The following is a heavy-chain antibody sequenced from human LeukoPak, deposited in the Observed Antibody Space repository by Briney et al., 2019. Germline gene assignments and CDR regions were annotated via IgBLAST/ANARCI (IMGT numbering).Heavy chain of an antibody. CDR3: AKDSLGGYTYGWGIFDI. CDR1: GFTFSSYG. D-gene: IGHD5-18*01. V-gene: IGHV3-30*18. Sequence: PGGSLRLSCAASGFTFSSYGMHWVRQAPGKGLEWVAVISYDGSNKYYADYVKGRFTISRDNSKNTLYLQMNTLRADDTAVYYCAKDSLGGYTYGWGIFDIWGQGTLVTVSS. CDR2: ISYDGSNK. J-gene: IGHJ3*02.